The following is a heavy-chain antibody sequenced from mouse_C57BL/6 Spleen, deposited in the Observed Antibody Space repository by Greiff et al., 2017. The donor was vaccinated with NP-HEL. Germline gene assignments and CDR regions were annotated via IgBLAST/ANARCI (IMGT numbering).Heavy chain of an antibody. CDR1: GYTFTDYN. D-gene: IGHD2-3*01. J-gene: IGHJ2*01. CDR3: ARSGWLLSFDY. CDR2: INPNNGGT. V-gene: IGHV1-22*01. Sequence: SGPELVKPGASVKMSCKASGYTFTDYNMHWVKQSHGKSLEWIGYINPNNGGTSYNQKFKGKATLTVNKSSSTAYMELRSLTSEDSAVYYCARSGWLLSFDYWGQGTTLTVSS.